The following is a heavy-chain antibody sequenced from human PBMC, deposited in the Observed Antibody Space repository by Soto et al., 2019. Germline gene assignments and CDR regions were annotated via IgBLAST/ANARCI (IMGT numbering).Heavy chain of an antibody. D-gene: IGHD2-2*01. CDR3: ARGGIEYCISTSCLNWFDP. Sequence: QVQLVQSGAEVKKPGASVKVSCKASGYTFTSYGISWVRQAPGQGLEWMGWISAYNGNTNYAQKLQGRVTMTTDTTTRTANMELRSLRSDDKAVDYCARGGIEYCISTSCLNWFDPWGQGTLVTVSS. CDR1: GYTFTSYG. J-gene: IGHJ5*02. V-gene: IGHV1-18*01. CDR2: ISAYNGNT.